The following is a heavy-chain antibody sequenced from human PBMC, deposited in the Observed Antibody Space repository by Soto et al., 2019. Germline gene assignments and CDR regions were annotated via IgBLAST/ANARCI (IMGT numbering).Heavy chain of an antibody. CDR1: GYTFTSYG. J-gene: IGHJ5*02. CDR2: ISVYNGNT. D-gene: IGHD3-10*01. Sequence: ASVKVSCKASGYTFTSYGISWVRQAPGQGLEWMGWISVYNGNTNYAQKLQGRVTMTTDTFTSTAYMELRSLRSDDTAVYYCARFTMEGINNWFDPWGQGTLVTVSS. V-gene: IGHV1-18*01. CDR3: ARFTMEGINNWFDP.